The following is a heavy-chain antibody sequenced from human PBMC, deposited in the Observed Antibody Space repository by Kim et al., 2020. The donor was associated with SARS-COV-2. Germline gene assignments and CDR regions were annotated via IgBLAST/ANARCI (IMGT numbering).Heavy chain of an antibody. V-gene: IGHV4-59*01. Sequence: SETLSLTCTVSGGSISSYYWSWIRQPPGKGLEWIGYIYYSGSTNYNPSLKSRVTISVDTSKNQFSLKLSSVTAADTAVYYCARVGSSYHFDYWGQGTLVTVSS. CDR2: IYYSGST. D-gene: IGHD6-6*01. CDR1: GGSISSYY. J-gene: IGHJ4*02. CDR3: ARVGSSYHFDY.